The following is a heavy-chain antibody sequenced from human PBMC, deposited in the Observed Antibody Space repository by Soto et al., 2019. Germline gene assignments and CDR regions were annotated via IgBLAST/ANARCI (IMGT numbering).Heavy chain of an antibody. CDR2: INHSGST. D-gene: IGHD6-19*01. CDR1: GGSFSGYY. Sequence: SETLSLTCAVYGGSFSGYYWSWIRQPPGKGLEWIGEINHSGSTNYNPSLKSRVTISVDTSKNQFSLKLSSVTAAVTAVYYCARGMAGIAVAYWGQGTLVTVSS. J-gene: IGHJ4*02. V-gene: IGHV4-34*01. CDR3: ARGMAGIAVAY.